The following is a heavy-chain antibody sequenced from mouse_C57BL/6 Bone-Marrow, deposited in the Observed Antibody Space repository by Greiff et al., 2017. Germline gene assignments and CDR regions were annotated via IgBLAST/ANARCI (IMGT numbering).Heavy chain of an antibody. CDR2: IYPGSGST. D-gene: IGHD1-1*02. Sequence: QVQLQQPGAELVKPGASVKMSCKASGYTFTSYWITWVKQRPGQGLEWIGDIYPGSGSTNYNEKFKSKAPLTVDTSSSTAYMQLSSLTSEDSAVYCCAGGWCEAFYAMDYWGQGTSVTVSS. CDR3: AGGWCEAFYAMDY. J-gene: IGHJ4*01. CDR1: GYTFTSYW. V-gene: IGHV1-55*01.